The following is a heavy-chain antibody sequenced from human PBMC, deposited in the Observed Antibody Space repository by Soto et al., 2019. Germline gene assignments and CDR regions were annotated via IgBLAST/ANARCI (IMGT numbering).Heavy chain of an antibody. D-gene: IGHD4-17*01. CDR3: ARDSHFYGDLSFDY. CDR2: IYYSGST. Sequence: SETLSLTCTVSGGSISSYYWSWIRQSPGKGLEWIGYIYYSGSTNYNPSLKSRVTISVDTSKNQFSLKLSSVTAADTAVYYCARDSHFYGDLSFDYWGQGTLVTVSS. V-gene: IGHV4-59*12. J-gene: IGHJ4*02. CDR1: GGSISSYY.